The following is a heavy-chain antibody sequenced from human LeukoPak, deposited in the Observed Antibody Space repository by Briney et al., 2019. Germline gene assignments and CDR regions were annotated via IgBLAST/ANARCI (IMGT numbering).Heavy chain of an antibody. CDR1: GGSISSYY. J-gene: IGHJ5*02. V-gene: IGHV4-59*01. Sequence: PSETLSLTCTVSGGSISSYYWSWIRQPPGKGLEWIGYIYYSGSTNYNPSLKSRVTISVDTSKNQFSLRLSSVTAADTAVYYCARGIAVAGKFRFDPWGQGTLVTVSS. D-gene: IGHD6-19*01. CDR3: ARGIAVAGKFRFDP. CDR2: IYYSGST.